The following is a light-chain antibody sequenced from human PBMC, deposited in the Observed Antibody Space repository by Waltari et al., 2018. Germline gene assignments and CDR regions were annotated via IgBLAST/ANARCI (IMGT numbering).Light chain of an antibody. CDR1: SSDVGGYNY. V-gene: IGLV2-11*01. Sequence: QSALTQPRSVSGSPGQSVTISCTGTSSDVGGYNYVSWYQQHPGKAPKLMIDDVSKRPSGVPDRFSGSKACNTASLTISGLQADDEADYYCCSYAGSYTGVFGTGSKVTVL. CDR3: CSYAGSYTGV. J-gene: IGLJ1*01. CDR2: DVS.